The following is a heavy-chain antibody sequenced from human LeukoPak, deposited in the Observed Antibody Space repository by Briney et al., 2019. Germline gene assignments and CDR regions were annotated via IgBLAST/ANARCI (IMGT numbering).Heavy chain of an antibody. CDR1: AYTFTGYY. Sequence: GASVKVSCKASAYTFTGYYMHWVRQAPGQWLEWMGWINPNSGGTNYAQKFQGRVTMTRDTSISTAYMELSRLRSDDTAVYYCATDYSNYEAFDYWGQGTLVTVSS. V-gene: IGHV1-2*02. J-gene: IGHJ4*02. CDR3: ATDYSNYEAFDY. CDR2: INPNSGGT. D-gene: IGHD4-11*01.